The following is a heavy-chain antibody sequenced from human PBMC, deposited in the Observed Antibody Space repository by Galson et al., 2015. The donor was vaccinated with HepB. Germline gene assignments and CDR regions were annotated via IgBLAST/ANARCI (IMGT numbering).Heavy chain of an antibody. V-gene: IGHV3-11*01. CDR3: ARDPEWGYTSGRNWFDP. CDR1: GFTFSDYY. Sequence: SLRLSCAASGFTFSDYYMSWIRQAPGKGLEWVSYISSRGNSIYYADSVKGRFTISRDNAKNSLYLQMNSLRAEDTAVYYCARDPEWGYTSGRNWFDPWGQGTLVTVSP. J-gene: IGHJ5*02. D-gene: IGHD6-19*01. CDR2: ISSRGNSI.